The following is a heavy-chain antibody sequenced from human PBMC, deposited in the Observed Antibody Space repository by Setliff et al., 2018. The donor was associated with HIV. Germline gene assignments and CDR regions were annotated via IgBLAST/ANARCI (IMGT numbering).Heavy chain of an antibody. CDR1: GGSIRSNNW. D-gene: IGHD6-13*01. V-gene: IGHV4-4*02. Sequence: PSETLSLTCAVSGGSIRSNNWWSWVRQPPGKRLEWIGEIYHSGSTNYNPSLKSRVTISVDKSKNQFSLQLSSVTAADTAVYYCATPMSSSWYSHAFDIWGRGTMVTVS. CDR3: ATPMSSSWYSHAFDI. J-gene: IGHJ3*02. CDR2: IYHSGST.